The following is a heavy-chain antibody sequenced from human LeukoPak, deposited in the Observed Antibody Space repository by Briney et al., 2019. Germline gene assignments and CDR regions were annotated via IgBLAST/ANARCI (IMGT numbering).Heavy chain of an antibody. CDR3: AKGPRSALYDTKFDP. D-gene: IGHD3-22*01. V-gene: IGHV3-23*01. CDR2: ISGSGDNT. CDR1: GFTFSSYA. Sequence: GGSLRLSCAASGFTFSSYAMSWVRQAPGKGLEWVSGISGSGDNTYYADSVKGRFTISRDNSKNTLYLQMNSLRAGDTAVYYCAKGPRSALYDTKFDPWGQGTLVTVSS. J-gene: IGHJ5*02.